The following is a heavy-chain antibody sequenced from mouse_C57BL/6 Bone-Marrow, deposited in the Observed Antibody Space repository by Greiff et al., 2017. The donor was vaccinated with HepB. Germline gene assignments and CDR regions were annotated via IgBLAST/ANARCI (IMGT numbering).Heavy chain of an antibody. J-gene: IGHJ2*01. CDR2: ISYDGSN. D-gene: IGHD1-1*01. V-gene: IGHV3-6*01. CDR1: GYSITSGYY. Sequence: ESGPGLVKPSQSLSLTCSVPGYSITSGYYWNWIRQFPGNKLEWMGYISYDGSNNYNPSLKNRISITRDTSKNQFFLKLNSVTTEDTATYYCASLYYYGSSYVGDYWGQGTTLTVSS. CDR3: ASLYYYGSSYVGDY.